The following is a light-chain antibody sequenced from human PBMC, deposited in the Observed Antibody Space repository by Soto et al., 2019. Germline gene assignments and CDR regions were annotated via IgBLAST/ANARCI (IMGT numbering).Light chain of an antibody. Sequence: QSALTQPRSVSGSPGQSVTIFCTGTSSDVGGYGYVSWYQQHPGKAPKLMIYDVTKRPSGVPDRFSGSKSGNTASLTISGLQEDDEADYYCCSYAGSYTLVLGGGTKVTVL. CDR1: SSDVGGYGY. J-gene: IGLJ2*01. CDR3: CSYAGSYTLV. CDR2: DVT. V-gene: IGLV2-11*01.